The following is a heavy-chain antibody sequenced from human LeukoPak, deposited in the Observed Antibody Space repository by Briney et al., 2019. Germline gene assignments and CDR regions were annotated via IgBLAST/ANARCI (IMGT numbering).Heavy chain of an antibody. Sequence: PSETLSLTCAVYGGSFSGYYWSWIRQPPGKGLEWIGEINHSGSTNYNPSLKSRVTISVDTSKNQFSLKLSSVTAADTAVYYCARRQPCSTSCHPFDYWGQGTLVTVSS. D-gene: IGHD2-2*01. J-gene: IGHJ4*02. V-gene: IGHV4-34*01. CDR1: GGSFSGYY. CDR2: INHSGST. CDR3: ARRQPCSTSCHPFDY.